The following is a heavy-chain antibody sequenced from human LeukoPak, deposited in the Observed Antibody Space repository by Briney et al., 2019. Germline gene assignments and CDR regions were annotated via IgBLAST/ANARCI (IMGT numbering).Heavy chain of an antibody. CDR3: ARHGRYYYGSGTVSMDV. J-gene: IGHJ6*03. CDR1: GGSIRSYY. D-gene: IGHD3-10*01. V-gene: IGHV4-34*01. Sequence: SETLSLTCTVSGGSIRSYYWSWIRQPPGKGLEWIGEINHSGSTNYNPSLKSRVTISVDTSKNQFSLKLSSVTAADTAVYYCARHGRYYYGSGTVSMDVWGKGTTVTISS. CDR2: INHSGST.